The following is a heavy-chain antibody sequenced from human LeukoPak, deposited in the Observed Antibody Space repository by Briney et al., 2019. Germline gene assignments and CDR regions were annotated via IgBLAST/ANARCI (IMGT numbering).Heavy chain of an antibody. D-gene: IGHD4-17*01. J-gene: IGHJ4*02. CDR3: ARGRSDYGDYGAFFAY. CDR2: VYQTGHN. CDR1: GDSISGSY. V-gene: IGHV4-59*01. Sequence: SETLSLTCTVSGDSISGSYWSWIRQPPGKGLEWIGYVYQTGHNHNNPSLKSRVTISLDTSTNQVSLKLSSVTAADTAVYYCARGRSDYGDYGAFFAYWGQGTLVTVSS.